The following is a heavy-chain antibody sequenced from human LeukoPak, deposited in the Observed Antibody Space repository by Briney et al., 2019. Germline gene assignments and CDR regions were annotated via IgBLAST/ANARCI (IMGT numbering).Heavy chain of an antibody. J-gene: IGHJ4*02. V-gene: IGHV3-30*02. Sequence: GGSLRLSCAASGFTFSSYSMNWVRQAPGKGLEWVTFIQHDGSSKYYADSVKGRFTISRDNSKNTLYLQMNSLRPEDTAVYYCAKDGGTWLKDYWGQGTLVTVSS. CDR3: AKDGGTWLKDY. CDR1: GFTFSSYS. CDR2: IQHDGSSK. D-gene: IGHD3-22*01.